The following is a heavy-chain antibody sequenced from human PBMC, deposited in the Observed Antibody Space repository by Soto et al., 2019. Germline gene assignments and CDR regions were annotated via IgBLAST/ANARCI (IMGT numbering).Heavy chain of an antibody. CDR2: INHSGST. CDR1: GGSFSGYY. CDR3: VVREAVYYDTD. J-gene: IGHJ4*02. Sequence: SETLSLTCAVYGGSFSGYYWSWIRQPPGKGLEWIGEINHSGSTNYNPSLKSRVTISVDTSKNQFSLKLSSVTAADTAVYYCVVREAVYYDTDWSQGTLVTVS. D-gene: IGHD3-22*01. V-gene: IGHV4-34*01.